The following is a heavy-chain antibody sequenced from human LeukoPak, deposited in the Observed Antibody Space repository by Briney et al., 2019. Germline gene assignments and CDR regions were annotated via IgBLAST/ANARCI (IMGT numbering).Heavy chain of an antibody. CDR3: AGERGYQLLLLDY. V-gene: IGHV4-39*07. D-gene: IGHD2-2*01. J-gene: IGHJ4*02. CDR2: IYYSGST. Sequence: SETLSLTCTVSGGSISSSSYYWGWIRQPPGKGLEWIGSIYYSGSTYYNPSLKSRVTISVDTSKNQFSLKLSSVTAADTAVYYCAGERGYQLLLLDYWGQGTLVTVSS. CDR1: GGSISSSSYY.